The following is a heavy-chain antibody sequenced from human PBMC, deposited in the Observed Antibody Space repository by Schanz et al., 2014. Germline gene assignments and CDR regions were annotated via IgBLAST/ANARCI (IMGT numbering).Heavy chain of an antibody. CDR2: INTGSGDT. J-gene: IGHJ4*02. D-gene: IGHD5-12*01. V-gene: IGHV1-3*04. CDR1: EYSFTSYS. CDR3: ARGIGGYGANNYFDY. Sequence: QVHLVPSGAEAKRPGASVKVSCKASEYSFTSYSMHWVRQAPGQRLEWMGWINTGSGDTKYSQNFQGRVTITRDTSASTAYMELSSLRSEDTAVYACARGIGGYGANNYFDYWGQGTLVTVSS.